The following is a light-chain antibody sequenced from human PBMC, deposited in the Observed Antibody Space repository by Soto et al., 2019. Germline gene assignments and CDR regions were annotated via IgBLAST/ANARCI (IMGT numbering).Light chain of an antibody. Sequence: EIVLTQSPRTLSLSPGERATLSCRASQSISRSSVAWYQQKPGQAPRLLIYDVSARATGIPDRFSGSGSGTDFTLTSSRLESEDSAVYYCQQYVNAPLTFGGGTKVEI. J-gene: IGKJ4*01. CDR3: QQYVNAPLT. V-gene: IGKV3-20*01. CDR1: QSISRSS. CDR2: DVS.